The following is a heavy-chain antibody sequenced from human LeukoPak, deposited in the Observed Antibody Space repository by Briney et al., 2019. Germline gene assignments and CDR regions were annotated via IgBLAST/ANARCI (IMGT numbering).Heavy chain of an antibody. J-gene: IGHJ3*02. Sequence: SETLSLTCTVSGGSISSYYWSWIRQPPGKGLEWIGYIYYSRSTNYNPTLKSRVTISVDTSKNQFSLKLSSVTAADTAVYYCARRHNYDILTGYYSWKDAFDIWGQGTMVTVFS. V-gene: IGHV4-59*08. CDR1: GGSISSYY. D-gene: IGHD3-9*01. CDR2: IYYSRST. CDR3: ARRHNYDILTGYYSWKDAFDI.